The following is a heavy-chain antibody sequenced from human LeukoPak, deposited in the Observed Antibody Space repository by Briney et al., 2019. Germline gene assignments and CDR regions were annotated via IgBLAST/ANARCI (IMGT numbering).Heavy chain of an antibody. CDR1: GFTFSSYS. V-gene: IGHV3-21*04. Sequence: NPGGSLRLSCAASGFTFSSYSMNWVRQAPGKGLEWVSSISSSSSYIYYADSVKGRFTISRDNSKNTLYLQMNSLRAEDTAVYYCARANGIVGAISYFDYWGQGTLVTVSS. CDR2: ISSSSSYI. D-gene: IGHD1-26*01. J-gene: IGHJ4*02. CDR3: ARANGIVGAISYFDY.